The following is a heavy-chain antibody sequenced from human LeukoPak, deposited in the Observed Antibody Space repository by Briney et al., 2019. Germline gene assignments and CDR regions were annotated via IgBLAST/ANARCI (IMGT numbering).Heavy chain of an antibody. CDR1: GGSISSYY. CDR2: IYYSGST. CDR3: AREGSVDCSGGSCQEGVGMDV. V-gene: IGHV4-59*01. J-gene: IGHJ6*02. Sequence: SETLSLTCTVSGGSISSYYWSWIRQPPGKGLEWIGYIYYSGSTNYNPSLKSRVTISVDTSKNQFSLKLSSVTAADTAVYYCAREGSVDCSGGSCQEGVGMDVWGQGTTVTVSS. D-gene: IGHD2-15*01.